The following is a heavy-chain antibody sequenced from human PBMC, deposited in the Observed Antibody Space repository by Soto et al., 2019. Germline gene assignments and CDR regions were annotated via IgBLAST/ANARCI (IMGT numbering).Heavy chain of an antibody. J-gene: IGHJ4*02. CDR1: GGTFSSYA. D-gene: IGHD3-22*01. V-gene: IGHV1-69*13. CDR2: IIPILGTA. Sequence: ASVKVSCKASGGTFSSYAISWVRQAPGQGLEWMGGIIPILGTANYAQKFQGRVTVTADESTSTAYMELSSLRSEDTAVYYCARDGGPYYYDSSGYYQRFDYWGQGTLVTVSS. CDR3: ARDGGPYYYDSSGYYQRFDY.